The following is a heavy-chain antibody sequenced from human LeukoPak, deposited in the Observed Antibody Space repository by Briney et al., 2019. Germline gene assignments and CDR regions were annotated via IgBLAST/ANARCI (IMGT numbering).Heavy chain of an antibody. J-gene: IGHJ4*02. V-gene: IGHV1-2*02. CDR3: ARIDTAMVKGEDY. CDR1: GYTLTELS. CDR2: INPNSGGT. D-gene: IGHD5-18*01. Sequence: GASVKVSCKVSGYTLTELSMHWVRQAPGQGLEWMGWINPNSGGTNYAQKFQGRVTMTRDTSISTAYMELSRLRSDDTAVYYCARIDTAMVKGEDYWGQGTLVTVSS.